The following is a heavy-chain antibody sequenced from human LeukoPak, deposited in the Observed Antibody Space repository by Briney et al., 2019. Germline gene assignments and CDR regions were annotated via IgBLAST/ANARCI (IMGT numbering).Heavy chain of an antibody. CDR3: ASKPKYCSSTSCSGFDP. D-gene: IGHD2-2*01. J-gene: IGHJ5*01. CDR2: IYPGDSDT. CDR1: GYSFTSYG. Sequence: GESLTTWCKGSGYSFTSYGIGWVRQMPGKGLEWMGIIYPGDSDTRYSPSFQGQVTISADKSISTAYLQWSSLKASDTAMYYCASKPKYCSSTSCSGFDPWGQGTMVTVSS. V-gene: IGHV5-51*01.